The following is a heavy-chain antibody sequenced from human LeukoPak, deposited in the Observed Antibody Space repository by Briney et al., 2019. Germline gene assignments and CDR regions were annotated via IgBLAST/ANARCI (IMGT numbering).Heavy chain of an antibody. D-gene: IGHD3-16*01. Sequence: ASVKVSCKASGYTFTSYYMHWVRQAPGQGLEWMGIINPGDSSTTYAQKFQGGVTMTRDTSTSTVYMELSSLRPEDTAVYYCARHQGAGEYPFDYWGQGTLVTVSS. CDR2: INPGDSST. CDR3: ARHQGAGEYPFDY. J-gene: IGHJ4*02. CDR1: GYTFTSYY. V-gene: IGHV1-46*01.